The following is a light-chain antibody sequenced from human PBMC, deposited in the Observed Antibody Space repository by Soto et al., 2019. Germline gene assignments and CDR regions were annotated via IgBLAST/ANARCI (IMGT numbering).Light chain of an antibody. Sequence: NFMLTQPHSVSESPGKTVTISCTRSSGSIARNYVQWYQQRPGSAPTTLIYEDNQRPSGVPDRFSGSIDSSSNSASLPISGLKTEDEADYYCQSYDSNNPVVFGGGTKLTVL. CDR2: EDN. CDR3: QSYDSNNPVV. CDR1: SGSIARNY. J-gene: IGLJ2*01. V-gene: IGLV6-57*04.